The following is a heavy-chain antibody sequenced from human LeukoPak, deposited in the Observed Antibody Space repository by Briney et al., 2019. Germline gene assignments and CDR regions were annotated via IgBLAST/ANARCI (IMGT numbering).Heavy chain of an antibody. CDR2: INPTGTGT. CDR3: ARSFLTGTTIDY. V-gene: IGHV1-46*01. Sequence: ASVKVPCKASGYTFINNWMHWVRQAPGQGLEWVGLINPTGTGTLYAQKFQGRVTMTRDMSTSTDYMELSSLRSDDTAIYYCARSFLTGTTIDYWGQGTLATVSS. CDR1: GYTFINNW. D-gene: IGHD1-20*01. J-gene: IGHJ4*02.